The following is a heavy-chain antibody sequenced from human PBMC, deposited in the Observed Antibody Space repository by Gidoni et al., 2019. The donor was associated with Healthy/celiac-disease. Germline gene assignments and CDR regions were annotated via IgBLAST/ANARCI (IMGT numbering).Heavy chain of an antibody. J-gene: IGHJ6*02. CDR3: AAGLSPTYYDFWSGHYYGMDV. Sequence: HMQLVQSGPEVKKPGTSVTVSCKASGFTFTISAVQWVRQARGQRLEWIGWIVVGSGNTNYAQKFQERVTITRDMSTSTAYMELSSLRSEDTAVYYCAAGLSPTYYDFWSGHYYGMDVWGQGTTVTVSS. CDR2: IVVGSGNT. V-gene: IGHV1-58*01. D-gene: IGHD3-3*01. CDR1: GFTFTISA.